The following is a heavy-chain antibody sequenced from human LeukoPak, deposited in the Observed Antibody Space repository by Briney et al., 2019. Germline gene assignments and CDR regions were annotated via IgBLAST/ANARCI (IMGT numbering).Heavy chain of an antibody. CDR3: AMSQGGSCGGAGCSFDS. V-gene: IGHV3-23*01. J-gene: IGHJ4*02. CDR2: ITSGGST. D-gene: IGHD2-15*01. CDR1: GFPFSDYA. Sequence: GGSPRLSCTTFGFPFSDYAMSWVRQAPGKGLEWVSGITSGGSTYYGDSVKGRFSISGDKSENTLSLQMNSLRAEDTAVYFCAMSQGGSCGGAGCSFDSWGQGTLVIVSS.